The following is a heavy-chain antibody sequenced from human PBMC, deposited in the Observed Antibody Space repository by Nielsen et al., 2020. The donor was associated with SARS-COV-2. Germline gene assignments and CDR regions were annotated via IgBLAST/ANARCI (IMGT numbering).Heavy chain of an antibody. CDR3: ARDRGSGYFDY. J-gene: IGHJ4*02. Sequence: ASVKVSCKASGYTFTSYYFHWVRQAPGQGLKWMGVINPIGGSTVYAQNFQGRVTMTRDTSTSTVYMELSSLTSDDTAVYYCARDRGSGYFDYWGQGTLVTVSS. D-gene: IGHD3-3*01. CDR2: INPIGGST. V-gene: IGHV1-46*01. CDR1: GYTFTSYY.